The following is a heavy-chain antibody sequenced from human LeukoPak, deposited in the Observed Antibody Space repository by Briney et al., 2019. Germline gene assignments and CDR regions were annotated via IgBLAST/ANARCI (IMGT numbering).Heavy chain of an antibody. D-gene: IGHD5-12*01. CDR3: ASQRGYSGYENWFDP. CDR1: GFTVSSNS. V-gene: IGHV3-53*01. Sequence: GGSLRLSCTVSGFTVSSNSMSWVRQAPGRGLEWVSFIYSDNTHYSDSVKGRFTISRDNSKNTLYLQMNSLRAEDTAVYYCASQRGYSGYENWFDPWGQGTLVTVSS. CDR2: IYSDNT. J-gene: IGHJ5*02.